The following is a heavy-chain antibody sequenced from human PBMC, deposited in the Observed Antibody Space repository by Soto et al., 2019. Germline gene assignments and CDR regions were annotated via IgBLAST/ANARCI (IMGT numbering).Heavy chain of an antibody. V-gene: IGHV4-61*08. J-gene: IGHJ4*02. D-gene: IGHD3-22*01. CDR2: IYYSGST. CDR3: ARGGGLEYYDSSGYFLFDY. CDR1: GGSISSGGYY. Sequence: PSETLSLTCTVSGGSISSGGYYWSWIRQHPGKGLEWIGYIYYSGSTNYNPSPKSRVTISVDTSKNQFSLKLSSVTAADTAVYYCARGGGLEYYDSSGYFLFDYWGQGTLVTVSS.